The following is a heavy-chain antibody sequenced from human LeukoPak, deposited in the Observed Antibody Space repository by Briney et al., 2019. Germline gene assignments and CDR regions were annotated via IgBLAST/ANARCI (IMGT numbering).Heavy chain of an antibody. V-gene: IGHV3-21*01. CDR2: ISSSSSYI. CDR3: ARDSTTIAARPGWYFDL. D-gene: IGHD6-6*01. CDR1: GFTFSSYS. Sequence: GGSLRLSCAASGFTFSSYSMNWVRQAPGKGLEWVSSISSSSSYIYYADSVKGRFTISRDNAKNLLYLQMNSLRAEDTAVYYCARDSTTIAARPGWYFDLWGRGTLVTASS. J-gene: IGHJ2*01.